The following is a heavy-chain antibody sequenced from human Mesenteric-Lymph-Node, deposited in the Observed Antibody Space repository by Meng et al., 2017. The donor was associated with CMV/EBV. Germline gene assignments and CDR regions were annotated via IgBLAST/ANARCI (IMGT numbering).Heavy chain of an antibody. CDR3: ATTGGSGSYYNLYYGMDV. CDR1: VFTVSDNH. CDR2: IYRVDWT. D-gene: IGHD3-10*01. J-gene: IGHJ6*02. Sequence: GESLKISCADSVFTVSDNHMNWVRRAPRKGLEWVSLIYRVDWTYYADSVKGRFTISRDNAKNSLYLQMNSLRAEDTAVYYCATTGGSGSYYNLYYGMDVWGQGTTVTVSS. V-gene: IGHV3-69-1*02.